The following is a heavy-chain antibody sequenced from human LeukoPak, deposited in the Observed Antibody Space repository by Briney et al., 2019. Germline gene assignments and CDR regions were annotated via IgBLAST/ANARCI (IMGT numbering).Heavy chain of an antibody. J-gene: IGHJ3*02. CDR1: GFTFSSYA. CDR2: IRYDGSNK. Sequence: GGSLRLSCAASGFTFSSYAMHWVRQAPGKGLEWVAFIRYDGSNKYYADSVKGRFTISRDNSKNTLYLQMNSLRAEDTAVYYCAKDGSNWGFRSAFDIWGQGTMVTVSS. V-gene: IGHV3-30*02. D-gene: IGHD7-27*01. CDR3: AKDGSNWGFRSAFDI.